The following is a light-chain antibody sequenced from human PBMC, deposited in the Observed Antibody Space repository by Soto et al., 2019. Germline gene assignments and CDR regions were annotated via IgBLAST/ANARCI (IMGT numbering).Light chain of an antibody. CDR2: GNS. CDR3: QSYDSSLV. Sequence: QGVVTQPPSVSGAPGQRVTISCTGSSSNIGAGYDVHWYQQLPGTAPKLLIYGNSNRPSGVPDRFSGSKSGTSASLAITGLQAEDEADYYCQSYDSSLVFGGGTKLTVL. CDR1: SSNIGAGYD. J-gene: IGLJ2*01. V-gene: IGLV1-40*01.